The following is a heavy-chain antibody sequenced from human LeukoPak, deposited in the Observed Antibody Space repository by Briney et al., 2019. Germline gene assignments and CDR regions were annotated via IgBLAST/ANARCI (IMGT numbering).Heavy chain of an antibody. CDR3: ARDSGFTMVRD. CDR2: IYYSGST. J-gene: IGHJ4*02. CDR1: GGSISSYY. V-gene: IGHV4-59*01. D-gene: IGHD3-10*01. Sequence: SSETLSLTCTVSGGSISSYYWSWIRQPPGKGLEWIGYIYYSGSTNYNPSLKSRVTISVDTSKNQFSLKLGSVTAADTAVYYCARDSGFTMVRDWGQGTLVTVSS.